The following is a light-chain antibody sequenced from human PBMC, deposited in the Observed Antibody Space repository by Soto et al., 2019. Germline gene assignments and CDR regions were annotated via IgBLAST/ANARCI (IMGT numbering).Light chain of an antibody. CDR2: GAS. J-gene: IGKJ1*01. V-gene: IGKV3-15*01. CDR1: QSVSSN. CDR3: QQYKKWPPT. Sequence: EIVMTQSPATLSVSPGERATLSCRASQSVSSNLAWYQQKPGQAPRLLIYGASTRATDIPARFSGSGSGTEFTLTISSLQSEDFAVYYCQQYKKWPPTFGQGTKVDIK.